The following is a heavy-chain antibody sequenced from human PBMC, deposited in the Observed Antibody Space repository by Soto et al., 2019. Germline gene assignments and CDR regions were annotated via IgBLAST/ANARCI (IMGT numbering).Heavy chain of an antibody. CDR3: ARETPFYCSSTSCYTHYYHSGTDV. V-gene: IGHV1-3*01. J-gene: IGHJ6*02. Sequence: ASLKGACKASGYSLTSYAMDWGLQAPGQRLEWMGWINAGNGNTKYSQKFQGRVTITRDTSASTAYMELSSLRSEDTAVYYCARETPFYCSSTSCYTHYYHSGTDVWGQGTTVTVPS. D-gene: IGHD2-2*02. CDR2: INAGNGNT. CDR1: GYSLTSYA.